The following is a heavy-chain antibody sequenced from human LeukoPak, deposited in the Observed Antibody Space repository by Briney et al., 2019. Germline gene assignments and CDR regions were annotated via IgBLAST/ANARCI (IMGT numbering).Heavy chain of an antibody. D-gene: IGHD2/OR15-2a*01. CDR3: ARGSTRADDY. V-gene: IGHV4-59*11. CDR1: GASISSHC. CDR2: VHHDGTT. Sequence: SETLSLTCIVSGASISSHCWSWVRQPPGKSLEWIGYVHHDGTTNQNPSLKSRVAISIDTSRNQMSLKLYSRTAADTAMYYCARGSTRADDYWGQGILVTVS. J-gene: IGHJ4*02.